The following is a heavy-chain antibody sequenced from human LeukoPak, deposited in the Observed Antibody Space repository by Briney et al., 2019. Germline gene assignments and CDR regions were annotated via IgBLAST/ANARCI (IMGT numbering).Heavy chain of an antibody. J-gene: IGHJ6*04. CDR1: GGSISSGDYF. CDR3: GRMMSGVRSGGMDV. Sequence: SETLSLTCTVSGGSISSGDYFWSWIRQPPGKGLEWIGYIHYSGSTYNNPSLKSRVTISVDTSNNQFSLKLSSVTSSDTAVYFCGRMMSGVRSGGMDVWGKGTTVTVSS. V-gene: IGHV4-30-4*01. CDR2: IHYSGST. D-gene: IGHD3-10*01.